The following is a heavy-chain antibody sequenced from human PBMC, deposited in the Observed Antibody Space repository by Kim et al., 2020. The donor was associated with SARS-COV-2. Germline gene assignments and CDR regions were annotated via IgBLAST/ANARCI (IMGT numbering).Heavy chain of an antibody. Sequence: GGSLRLSCAASGFTFSSYSMNWVRQAPGKGLEWVSSISSSSSYIYYADSVKGRFTISRDNAKNSLYLQMNSLRAEDTAVYYCASGYDILTGSIMDVWGQGTTVTVSS. CDR1: GFTFSSYS. CDR3: ASGYDILTGSIMDV. V-gene: IGHV3-21*01. CDR2: ISSSSSYI. J-gene: IGHJ6*02. D-gene: IGHD3-9*01.